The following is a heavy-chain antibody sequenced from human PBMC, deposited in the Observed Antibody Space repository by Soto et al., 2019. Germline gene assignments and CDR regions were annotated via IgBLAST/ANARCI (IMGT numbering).Heavy chain of an antibody. J-gene: IGHJ5*02. V-gene: IGHV1-2*02. CDR1: GGALSNDG. CDR3: ASSRRGSGWPLHNWFDP. D-gene: IGHD6-19*01. CDR2: INPNRVAT. Sequence: APVKVAWKAAGGALSNDGVSWGVQAPEQGLEWMGWINPNRVATNYTQKFQGRVTMTRDTSISTAYMELSRLRSGDTAVYYCASSRRGSGWPLHNWFDPSAQRTLRTVPS.